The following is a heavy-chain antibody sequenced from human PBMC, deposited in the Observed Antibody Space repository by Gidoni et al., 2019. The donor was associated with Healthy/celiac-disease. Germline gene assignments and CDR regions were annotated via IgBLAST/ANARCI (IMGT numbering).Heavy chain of an antibody. V-gene: IGHV3-33*01. CDR3: ARDGATGNYYFDY. D-gene: IGHD1-1*01. CDR2: IWYDGSNK. Sequence: QVQLVESGGGVVQPGRSLRLSCAASGFTFSSYGMHWVRQAPGKGLEWVAVIWYDGSNKYYADSVKGRFTISRDNSKNTLYLQMNSLRAEDTAVYYCARDGATGNYYFDYWGQGTLVTVSS. CDR1: GFTFSSYG. J-gene: IGHJ4*02.